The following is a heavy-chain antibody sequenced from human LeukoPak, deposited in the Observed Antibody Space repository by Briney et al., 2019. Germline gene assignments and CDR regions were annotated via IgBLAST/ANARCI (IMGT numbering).Heavy chain of an antibody. CDR1: GFTVSSNY. CDR2: IYYSGST. V-gene: IGHV4-59*02. J-gene: IGHJ4*02. D-gene: IGHD1-26*01. CDR3: ARSDPIVGATSFDY. Sequence: PGGSLRLSCAASGFTVSSNYMSWIRQPPGKGLEWIGYIYYSGSTNYNPSLKSRVTISVDTSKNQFSLKLSSVTAADAAVYYCARSDPIVGATSFDYWGQGTLVTVSS.